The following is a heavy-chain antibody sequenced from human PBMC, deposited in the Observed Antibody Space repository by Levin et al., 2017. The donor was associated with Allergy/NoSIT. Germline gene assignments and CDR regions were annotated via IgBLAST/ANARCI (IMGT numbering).Heavy chain of an antibody. CDR1: GFTFSSYS. CDR2: ISSSSSYI. CDR3: ATETESYDFWSGYYY. Sequence: RAGGSLRLSCAASGFTFSSYSMNWVRQAPGKGLEWVSSISSSSSYIYYADSVKGRFTISRDNAKNSLYLQMNSLRAEDTAVYYCATETESYDFWSGYYYWGQGTLVTVSS. D-gene: IGHD3-3*01. V-gene: IGHV3-21*01. J-gene: IGHJ4*02.